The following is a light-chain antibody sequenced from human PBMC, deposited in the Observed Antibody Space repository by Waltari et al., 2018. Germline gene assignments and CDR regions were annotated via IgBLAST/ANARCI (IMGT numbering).Light chain of an antibody. CDR2: AAS. CDR1: QSISTY. CDR3: QQSYTPPPT. V-gene: IGKV1-39*01. J-gene: IGKJ5*01. Sequence: QMTQSPSSLSASVGDRVTIACRASQSISTYLNWYRHKPGKAPELLIFAASSLQSGVPSRFSGSGSGTDFTLTISSLQAEVFATYYCQQSYTPPPTFGQGTRLDIK.